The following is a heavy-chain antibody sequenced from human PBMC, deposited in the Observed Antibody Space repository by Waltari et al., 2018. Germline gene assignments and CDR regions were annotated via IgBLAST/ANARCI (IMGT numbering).Heavy chain of an antibody. Sequence: EVQLVESGGGLVQPGGSLRLSCAASGFSINNYEMNWVRQAPGKGLEWVSYITDSGSTMYYADSVKGRFTISRDNAKNSLYLQMNSLRAEDTAVYYCAREGGRPPRRGMDVWGQGTTVTVSS. CDR2: ITDSGSTM. CDR3: AREGGRPPRRGMDV. D-gene: IGHD3-16*01. V-gene: IGHV3-48*03. J-gene: IGHJ6*02. CDR1: GFSINNYE.